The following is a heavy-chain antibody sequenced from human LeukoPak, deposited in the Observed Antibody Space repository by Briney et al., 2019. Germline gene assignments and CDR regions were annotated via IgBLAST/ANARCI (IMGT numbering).Heavy chain of an antibody. CDR1: GFTFDDYA. V-gene: IGHV3-9*01. Sequence: PGRSLRLSCAASGFTFDDYAMHWVRQAPAKGLGWVSGVSWNSGSIGYADSVKGRFTISRDNAKNSLYLQMNSLRAEDTAVYYCAELGITMIGGVWGKGTTVTISS. J-gene: IGHJ6*04. CDR2: VSWNSGSI. CDR3: AELGITMIGGV. D-gene: IGHD3-10*02.